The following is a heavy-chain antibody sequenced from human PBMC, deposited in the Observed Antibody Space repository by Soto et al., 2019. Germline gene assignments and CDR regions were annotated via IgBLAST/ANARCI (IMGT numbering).Heavy chain of an antibody. V-gene: IGHV1-69*13. J-gene: IGHJ4*02. CDR3: ARIGGYHGPLDH. CDR2: IIPIFGTA. CDR1: GVTFSSYA. D-gene: IGHD6-25*01. Sequence: SVKVSCKASGVTFSSYAISWVRQAPGQGLEWMGGIIPIFGTANYAQKFQGRVTITADESTSTAYMELSSLRSEDTAAYYCARIGGYHGPLDHWGQGTPVTVSS.